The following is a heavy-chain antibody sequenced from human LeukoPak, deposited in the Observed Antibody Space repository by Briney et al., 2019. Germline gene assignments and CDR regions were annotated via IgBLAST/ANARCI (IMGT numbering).Heavy chain of an antibody. CDR2: ISYDGSNK. D-gene: IGHD3-3*01. CDR1: GFTFSSYA. Sequence: PGGSLRLSCAASGFTFSSYAMHWVRQAPGKGLEWVAVISYDGSNKYYADSVKGRFTISRDNSKNTLYLQMNCLRAEDTAVYYCARDFGFDYWSQGTLVTVSS. V-gene: IGHV3-30*04. J-gene: IGHJ4*02. CDR3: ARDFGFDY.